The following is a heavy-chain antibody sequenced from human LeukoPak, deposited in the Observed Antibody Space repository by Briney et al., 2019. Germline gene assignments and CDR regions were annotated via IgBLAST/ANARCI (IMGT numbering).Heavy chain of an antibody. CDR2: IRYDGSNK. CDR1: GFTFSSYG. J-gene: IGHJ4*02. CDR3: AKDYVSSRDIVVVPAAIGSFDY. V-gene: IGHV3-30*02. D-gene: IGHD2-2*02. Sequence: GGSLRLSCAASGFTFSSYGMHWVRQAPGKGLEWVAFIRYDGSNKYYADSVKGRFTISRDNSKNTLYLQMNSLRAEDTAVYYCAKDYVSSRDIVVVPAAIGSFDYWGQGTLVTVSS.